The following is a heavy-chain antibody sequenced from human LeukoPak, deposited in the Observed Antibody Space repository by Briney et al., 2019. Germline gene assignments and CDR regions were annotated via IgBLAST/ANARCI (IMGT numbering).Heavy chain of an antibody. V-gene: IGHV3-11*01. J-gene: IGHJ6*03. CDR1: GFTFSDYN. Sequence: PGGSLRLSCAASGFTFSDYNMRWIRQAPGKGLEWVSSISRSGSTRYYADSVKGRFTISRDNAKNSLFLQMNSLRAEDTAVYYCARVLRYCSGGNCYSGGLGYMDVWGKGTTVTISS. CDR3: ARVLRYCSGGNCYSGGLGYMDV. CDR2: ISRSGSTR. D-gene: IGHD2-15*01.